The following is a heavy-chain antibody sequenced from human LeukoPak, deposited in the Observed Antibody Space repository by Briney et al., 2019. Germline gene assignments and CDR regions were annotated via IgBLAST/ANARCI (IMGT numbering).Heavy chain of an antibody. J-gene: IGHJ5*02. D-gene: IGHD5-24*01. CDR1: GLTFNKSW. CDR3: TRMSREAPGLPDL. CDR2: INNDGSGT. Sequence: PGGSLRLSCAASGLTFNKSWMHWVRQGPGKGLEWVSRINNDGSGTSYAGSVKGRFTISRDNAKNTLYLQMNSLRADDTAVYYCTRMSREAPGLPDLWGQGTLVTVSS. V-gene: IGHV3-74*01.